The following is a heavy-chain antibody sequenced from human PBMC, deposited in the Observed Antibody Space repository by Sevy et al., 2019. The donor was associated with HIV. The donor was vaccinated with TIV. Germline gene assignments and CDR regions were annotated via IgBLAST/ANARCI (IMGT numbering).Heavy chain of an antibody. Sequence: GGSLRLSCAASGFIFNDYWMHWVRQAPGKGLEWVANINEHGSTNYYLDSVKGRFTISRDNAKASLFLQMNSLRVDDTAVYYCARAIGAGAAYWGQGTPVTVSS. D-gene: IGHD6-13*01. CDR1: GFIFNDYW. CDR3: ARAIGAGAAY. J-gene: IGHJ4*02. V-gene: IGHV3-7*03. CDR2: INEHGSTN.